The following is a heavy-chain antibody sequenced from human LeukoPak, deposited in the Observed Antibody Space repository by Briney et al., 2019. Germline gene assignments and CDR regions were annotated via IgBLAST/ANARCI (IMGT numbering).Heavy chain of an antibody. V-gene: IGHV1-18*01. J-gene: IGHJ4*02. Sequence: GASVKVSYKASGYTFTSYGISWVRQAPGQGLEWMGWISAYNGNTNYAQKLQGRVTMTTDTSTSTAYMELRSLRSDDTAVYYCARDACSSTSCYEGVTSDYWGQGTLVTVSS. CDR1: GYTFTSYG. CDR2: ISAYNGNT. D-gene: IGHD2-2*01. CDR3: ARDACSSTSCYEGVTSDY.